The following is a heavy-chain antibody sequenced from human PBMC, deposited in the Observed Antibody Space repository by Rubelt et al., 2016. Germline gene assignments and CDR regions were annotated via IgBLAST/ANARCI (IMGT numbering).Heavy chain of an antibody. CDR1: GGSISSSSYY. D-gene: IGHD6-19*01. CDR3: ARHQNAAAGIFDY. J-gene: IGHJ4*02. V-gene: IGHV4-39*01. Sequence: QLQLQESGPGLVKPSETLSLTCTVSGGSISSSSYYWGWIRQPPGKGLEWIGSIYYSGSTNYNPSLKSRVTMSVDTSKNQFSLKLSAVTAADTAVYYCARHQNAAAGIFDYWGQGTLVTVSS. CDR2: IYYSGST.